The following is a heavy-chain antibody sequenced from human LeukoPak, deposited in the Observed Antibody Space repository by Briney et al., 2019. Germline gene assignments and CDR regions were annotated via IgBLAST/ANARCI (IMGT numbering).Heavy chain of an antibody. J-gene: IGHJ4*02. D-gene: IGHD5-18*01. Sequence: PSETLSLTCTVSGGSISSYYWSWIRQPPGKGLEWIGYIYYSGSTNYNPSLKSRVTISVDTSKNQFSLKLSSVTAADTTVYYCARGSTAMAIFDYWGQGTLVTVSS. V-gene: IGHV4-59*08. CDR3: ARGSTAMAIFDY. CDR2: IYYSGST. CDR1: GGSISSYY.